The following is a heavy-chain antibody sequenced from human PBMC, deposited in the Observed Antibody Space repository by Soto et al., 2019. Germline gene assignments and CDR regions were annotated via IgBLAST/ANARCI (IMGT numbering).Heavy chain of an antibody. CDR1: GGTLSTYA. D-gene: IGHD3-10*01. Sequence: QLQLVQSGAEVRKPGSSVKVSCKASGGTLSTYAVTWVRQCPGQGLEWMGGLIPVLGTTTYAPQFQGRVTITADESTNTAYLEVHSLRSENTAINYCARVGPSLVPAGWVGPGGQGTFVPVSS. V-gene: IGHV1-69*01. CDR3: ARVGPSLVPAGWVGP. J-gene: IGHJ5*02. CDR2: LIPVLGTT.